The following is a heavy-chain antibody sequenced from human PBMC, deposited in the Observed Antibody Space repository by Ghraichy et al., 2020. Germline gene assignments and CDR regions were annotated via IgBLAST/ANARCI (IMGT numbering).Heavy chain of an antibody. Sequence: GESLNISCAASGFTFSSYSMNWVRQAPGKGLEWVSSISGSSGYIYYADSVKGRFTISRDNVKNSLYLQMNSLRVEDTAVYYCARAGSFFDYWGQGTLVTVSS. J-gene: IGHJ4*02. V-gene: IGHV3-21*01. D-gene: IGHD1-26*01. CDR2: ISGSSGYI. CDR3: ARAGSFFDY. CDR1: GFTFSSYS.